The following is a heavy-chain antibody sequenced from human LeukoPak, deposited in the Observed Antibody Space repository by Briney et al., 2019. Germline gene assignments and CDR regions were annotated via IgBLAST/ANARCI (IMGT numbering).Heavy chain of an antibody. J-gene: IGHJ4*02. Sequence: KTGGSLRLSCAASGFTFSSYSMNWVRQAPGKGLEWVSSITGRSEYIYYADSVKGRFTISRDNAKNSLYLQMNSLRVEDTAVYYCAREAPFDYWGQGILVIVFS. CDR3: AREAPFDY. V-gene: IGHV3-21*01. CDR1: GFTFSSYS. CDR2: ITGRSEYI.